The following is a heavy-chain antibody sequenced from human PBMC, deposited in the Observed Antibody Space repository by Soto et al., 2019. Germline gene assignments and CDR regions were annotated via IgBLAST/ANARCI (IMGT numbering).Heavy chain of an antibody. Sequence: ASVKVSCKASGGTFSSYAISWVRQAPGQGLEWMGGIIPIFGTANYAQKFQGRVTITADESTSTAYMELSSLRSEDTAVYYCARVKSGAAGGARYFDYWGQGTLVTVSS. CDR1: GGTFSSYA. V-gene: IGHV1-69*13. D-gene: IGHD3-3*01. CDR3: ARVKSGAAGGARYFDY. CDR2: IIPIFGTA. J-gene: IGHJ4*02.